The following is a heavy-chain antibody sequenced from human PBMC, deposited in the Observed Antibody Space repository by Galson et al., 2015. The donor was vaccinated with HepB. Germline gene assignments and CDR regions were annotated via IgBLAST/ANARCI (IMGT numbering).Heavy chain of an antibody. J-gene: IGHJ1*01. CDR3: ARDEWGPGH. CDR2: INSESNT. V-gene: IGHV3-74*01. CDR1: GFSFSDYG. Sequence: SLRLSCAASGFSFSDYGMNWVRQAPGKGLVWVSAINSESNTVYADSVKGRFTVSRDNAKNTVYLQINSLGAEDTAMYCWARDEWGPGHWGQGTLVTVSS. D-gene: IGHD1-26*01.